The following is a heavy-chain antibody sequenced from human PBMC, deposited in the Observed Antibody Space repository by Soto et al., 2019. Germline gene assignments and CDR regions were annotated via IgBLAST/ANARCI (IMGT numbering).Heavy chain of an antibody. V-gene: IGHV1-18*04. CDR2: ISAYNGNT. J-gene: IGHJ4*02. Sequence: ASVKVSCKASGYTFTSYGISWVRQAPGQGLEWMGWISAYNGNTNYAQKLQGRVTMTTDTSTSTAYMELRSLRSDDTAVYYCASGGYSYGYRPGYYFDYWGQGTLVTVS. D-gene: IGHD5-18*01. CDR3: ASGGYSYGYRPGYYFDY. CDR1: GYTFTSYG.